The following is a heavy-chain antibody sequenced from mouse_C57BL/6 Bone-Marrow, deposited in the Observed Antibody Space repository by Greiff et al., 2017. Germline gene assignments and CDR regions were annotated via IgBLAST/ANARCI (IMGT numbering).Heavy chain of an antibody. CDR2: ISYDGSN. Sequence: EVQLVESGPGLVKPSQSLSLTCSVTGYSITSGYYWNWIRQFPGNNLEWMGYISYDGSNNYNPSLKNRISITRDTSKNQFFLKLNSVTTEDTATYYCARGDYDRPWYAMDYWGQGTSVTVSS. CDR1: GYSITSGYY. J-gene: IGHJ4*01. CDR3: ARGDYDRPWYAMDY. D-gene: IGHD2-4*01. V-gene: IGHV3-6*01.